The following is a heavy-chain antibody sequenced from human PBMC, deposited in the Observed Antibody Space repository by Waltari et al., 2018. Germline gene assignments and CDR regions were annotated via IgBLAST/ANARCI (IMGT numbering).Heavy chain of an antibody. D-gene: IGHD5-12*01. Sequence: QVQLQESGPGLVKPSQTLSLTCTVSGGSISSGGYSWSWIRQHPGKGLEWIGYIYYSGSTYYNPSLKSRVTISVDTSKNQFSLKLSSVTAADTAVYYCARGRGYSGYDPNDAFDIWGQGTMVTVSS. V-gene: IGHV4-31*03. J-gene: IGHJ3*02. CDR2: IYYSGST. CDR3: ARGRGYSGYDPNDAFDI. CDR1: GGSISSGGYS.